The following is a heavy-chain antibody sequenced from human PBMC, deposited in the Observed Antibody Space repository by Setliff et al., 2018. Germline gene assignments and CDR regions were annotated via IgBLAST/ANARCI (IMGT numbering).Heavy chain of an antibody. CDR3: ARDLRTGTTVFYYYYYMDV. J-gene: IGHJ6*03. V-gene: IGHV4-61*09. CDR2: IYTSWST. CDR1: DDSISSRHYY. D-gene: IGHD1-7*01. Sequence: SETLSLTCTVSDDSISSRHYYWSWIRQPAGKGLEWLGQIYTSWSTNYNPSLKGRATLSIDASKNQFSLKLSSVTAADTAVYYCARDLRTGTTVFYYYYYMDVWGKGTTVTVSS.